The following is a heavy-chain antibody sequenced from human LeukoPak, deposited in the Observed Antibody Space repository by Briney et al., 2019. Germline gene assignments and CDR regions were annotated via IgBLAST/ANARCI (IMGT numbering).Heavy chain of an antibody. D-gene: IGHD4-11*01. CDR1: GGSISSYY. Sequence: SETLSLTCTVSGGSISSYYWSWIRQPAGKGLEWIGRIYTSGSTNYNPSLKSRVTMSVDTSKNQFSLKLSSVTAADTVVYYCARQQGSTVTTYWFDPWGQGTLVTVSS. V-gene: IGHV4-4*07. CDR2: IYTSGST. J-gene: IGHJ5*02. CDR3: ARQQGSTVTTYWFDP.